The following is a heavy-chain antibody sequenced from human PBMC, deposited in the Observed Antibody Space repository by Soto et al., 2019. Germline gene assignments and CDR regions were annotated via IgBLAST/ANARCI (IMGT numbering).Heavy chain of an antibody. D-gene: IGHD1-26*01. Sequence: SETLSLTCSISGDSISTEGYYWSWIRQHPGKGLEWIGYIYYSGLTSYNPSLKSRVTISRATSKNQFYLKLSSVTAADTAVYYCARSRSYYVEDFQKWGQGTLVTVS. CDR2: IYYSGLT. CDR1: GDSISTEGYY. V-gene: IGHV4-31*03. CDR3: ARSRSYYVEDFQK. J-gene: IGHJ1*01.